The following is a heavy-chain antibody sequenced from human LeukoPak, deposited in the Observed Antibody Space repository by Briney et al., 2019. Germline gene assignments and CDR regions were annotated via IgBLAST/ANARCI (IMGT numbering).Heavy chain of an antibody. CDR3: AREVVIVGGTGGGFDY. D-gene: IGHD1-26*01. CDR2: IYSGGST. CDR1: GFAVSSNY. Sequence: GGSLRLSCAASGFAVSSNYMSWVRQAPGKGLEWVSVIYSGGSTYYADSVKGRFTISRDNSKNTLYLQMNSLRVEDTAVYYYAREVVIVGGTGGGFDYWGQGTLVTVSS. J-gene: IGHJ4*02. V-gene: IGHV3-53*01.